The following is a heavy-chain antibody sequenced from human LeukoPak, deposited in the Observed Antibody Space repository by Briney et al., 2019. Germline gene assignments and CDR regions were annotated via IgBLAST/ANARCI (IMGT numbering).Heavy chain of an antibody. CDR1: GYSISSSNW. J-gene: IGHJ3*02. V-gene: IGHV4-28*01. Sequence: SETLSLTCAVSGYSISSSNWWGWFRRPPGKGLEWIGYIYYSGSAYYNTSLNSRVTMSVDTSKNQFSLKLSSVTAVDTAVYYCARNQAVASNHGAVDIWGQGTMVIVSS. CDR3: ARNQAVASNHGAVDI. D-gene: IGHD6-19*01. CDR2: IYYSGSA.